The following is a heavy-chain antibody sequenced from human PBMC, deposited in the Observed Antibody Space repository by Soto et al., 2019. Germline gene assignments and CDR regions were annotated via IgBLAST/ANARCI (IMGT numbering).Heavy chain of an antibody. CDR2: IYYSGST. D-gene: IGHD6-6*01. CDR1: GGSISSSSYY. V-gene: IGHV4-39*01. J-gene: IGHJ6*02. Sequence: SETLSLTCTVSGGSISSSSYYWGWIRPPPGKGLEWIGSIYYSGSTYYNPSLKSRVTISVDTSKNQFSLKLSSVTAADTAVYYCARQGRIAARPYYYGMDVWGQGTTVTVSS. CDR3: ARQGRIAARPYYYGMDV.